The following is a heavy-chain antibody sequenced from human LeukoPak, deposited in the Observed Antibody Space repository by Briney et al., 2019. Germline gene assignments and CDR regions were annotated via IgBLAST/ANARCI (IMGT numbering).Heavy chain of an antibody. Sequence: GASVKVSCKPSGYTFTGYHIHWVRQAPGQGLDWMGWINPNSGGTNYARRFQGRVTMTRDTSISTAYMELSSLRSDDTAVYYCARVADGYNYGAFDIWGQGTVVTVSS. D-gene: IGHD5-24*01. CDR3: ARVADGYNYGAFDI. J-gene: IGHJ3*02. V-gene: IGHV1-2*02. CDR2: INPNSGGT. CDR1: GYTFTGYH.